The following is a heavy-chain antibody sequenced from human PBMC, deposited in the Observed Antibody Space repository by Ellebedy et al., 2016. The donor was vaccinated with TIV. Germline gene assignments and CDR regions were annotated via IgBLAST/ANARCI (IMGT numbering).Heavy chain of an antibody. CDR1: GGSISSYY. D-gene: IGHD1-26*01. J-gene: IGHJ4*02. CDR3: ARGRVGATRQYFDY. Sequence: MPGGSLRLSCTVSGGSISSYYWSWIRQPPGKGLEWIGYIYYSGSTNYNPSLKSRVTISVDTSKNQFSLKLSSVTAADTAVYYCARGRVGATRQYFDYWGQGTLVTVSS. CDR2: IYYSGST. V-gene: IGHV4-59*12.